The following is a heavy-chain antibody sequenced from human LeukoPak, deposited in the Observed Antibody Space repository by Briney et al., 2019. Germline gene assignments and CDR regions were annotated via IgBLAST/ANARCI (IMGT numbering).Heavy chain of an antibody. Sequence: PGGSLRLSCAAPGFTFSNYWMTWVRQAPGKGLEWVANIKQDGSEKYYVDSVKGRFTISRDNAKNSLYLQMNSLRAEDTAVYYCARGSADYYDSSGYVYWGQGTLVTVSS. V-gene: IGHV3-7*01. J-gene: IGHJ4*02. CDR3: ARGSADYYDSSGYVY. CDR1: GFTFSNYW. CDR2: IKQDGSEK. D-gene: IGHD3-22*01.